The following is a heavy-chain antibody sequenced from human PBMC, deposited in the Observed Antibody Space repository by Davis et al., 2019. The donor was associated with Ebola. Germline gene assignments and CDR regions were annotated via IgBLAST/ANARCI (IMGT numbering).Heavy chain of an antibody. CDR2: INHSGST. V-gene: IGHV4-34*01. J-gene: IGHJ4*02. CDR3: ARQRRLRLGELSGHFDY. D-gene: IGHD3-16*02. Sequence: SETLSLTCAVYGGSFSGYYWSWIRQPPGKGLEWIGEINHSGSTNYNPSLKSRVTISVDTSKNQFSLKLISVTAADTAVYYCARQRRLRLGELSGHFDYWGQGTLVTVSS. CDR1: GGSFSGYY.